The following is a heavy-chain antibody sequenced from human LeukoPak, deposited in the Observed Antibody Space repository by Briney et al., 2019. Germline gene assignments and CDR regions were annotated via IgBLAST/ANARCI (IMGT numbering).Heavy chain of an antibody. J-gene: IGHJ4*02. CDR3: ARRYPPISGSTPGYFDY. V-gene: IGHV4-39*01. CDR2: IYYSGST. CDR1: GGSISSSSYY. Sequence: PSETLSLTCTVSGGSISSSSYYWGWIRQPPGKGLEWIGSIYYSGSTYYNPSLKSRVTISVDTSKNQFSLKLSSVTAADTAVYYCARRYPPISGSTPGYFDYWGQGTLVTVSS. D-gene: IGHD1-26*01.